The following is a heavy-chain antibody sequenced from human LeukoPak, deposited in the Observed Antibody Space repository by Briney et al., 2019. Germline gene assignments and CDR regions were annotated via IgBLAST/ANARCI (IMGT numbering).Heavy chain of an antibody. CDR3: LLWNDDAFDI. Sequence: GASVKVSCKASGGTFSSYAISWVRQAPGQGLEWMGWMNPNSGNTGYAQKFQGRVTMTRNTSISTAYMELSSLRSEDTAVYYCLLWNDDAFDIWGQGTMVTVSS. V-gene: IGHV1-8*02. CDR1: GGTFSSYA. J-gene: IGHJ3*02. CDR2: MNPNSGNT. D-gene: IGHD1-1*01.